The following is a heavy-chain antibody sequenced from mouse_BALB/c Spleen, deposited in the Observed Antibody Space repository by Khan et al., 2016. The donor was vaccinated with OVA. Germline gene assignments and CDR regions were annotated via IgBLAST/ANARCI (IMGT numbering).Heavy chain of an antibody. Sequence: VELVESGPGLVAPSQSLSITCTVSGFSLTSYGVHWIRQPPGKGLEWLGVICAGGSTNYNSALMSRLSISKDNSKSQVFLKMNSMQTDDTAMYFCARNREPDYFDYWGQGTTLTVSS. V-gene: IGHV2-9*02. CDR2: ICAGGST. J-gene: IGHJ2*01. CDR1: GFSLTSYG. CDR3: ARNREPDYFDY.